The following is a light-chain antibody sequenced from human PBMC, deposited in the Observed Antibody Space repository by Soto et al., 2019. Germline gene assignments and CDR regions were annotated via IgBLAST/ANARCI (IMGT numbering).Light chain of an antibody. V-gene: IGKV3-20*01. Sequence: EIVLTQSPGPLSLSPGERATLSGRASQSVSSSYLAWYQQKPGQAPRLLIYGASSRATGIPDRFSGSGSGTDFTLTISRLEPEDFAVYYCQQYGSSPRFTFGPGTKVDI. CDR1: QSVSSSY. CDR3: QQYGSSPRFT. CDR2: GAS. J-gene: IGKJ3*01.